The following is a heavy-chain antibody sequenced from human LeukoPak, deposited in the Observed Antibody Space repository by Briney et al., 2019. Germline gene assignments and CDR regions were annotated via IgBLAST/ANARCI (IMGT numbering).Heavy chain of an antibody. J-gene: IGHJ4*02. V-gene: IGHV4-59*01. CDR3: ARVLDDYGDYAPDY. CDR2: IYYSGST. CDR1: GGSISSYY. Sequence: SETLSLTCTVSGGSISSYYWSWIRQPPGKGLEWIGYIYYSGSTNYNPSLKSRVTISVDTSKNQFSLKLSSVTAADTAVYYCARVLDDYGDYAPDYWGQGTLVTVSS. D-gene: IGHD4-17*01.